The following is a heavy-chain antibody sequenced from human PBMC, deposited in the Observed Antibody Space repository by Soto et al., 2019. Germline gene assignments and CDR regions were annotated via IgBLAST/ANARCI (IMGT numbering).Heavy chain of an antibody. Sequence: QVHLVEPGGGVVQPGRPLRLSCAASGFTFSRYGMHWVRQAPGKGLEWVGVIVRDGGQKQYADSVRGRFTISRDNSKNTLYLEMNSVTVEDTAVYYCARDDDFEANGLDDWGQGTLVTVSS. CDR1: GFTFSRYG. CDR2: IVRDGGQK. D-gene: IGHD2-21*02. J-gene: IGHJ4*02. V-gene: IGHV3-33*01. CDR3: ARDDDFEANGLDD.